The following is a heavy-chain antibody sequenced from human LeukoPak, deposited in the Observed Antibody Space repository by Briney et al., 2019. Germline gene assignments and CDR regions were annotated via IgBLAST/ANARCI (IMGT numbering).Heavy chain of an antibody. D-gene: IGHD6-19*01. CDR3: ARVAGRKDVDY. CDR2: IYSGGST. J-gene: IGHJ4*02. CDR1: GFTVSSNY. Sequence: GGSLRLSCAASGFTVSSNYMSWVRQAPGKGLEWVSVIYSGGSTYYADSVKGRFTISRDNSKNTLYLQMNSLRAEDTAVYCCARVAGRKDVDYWGQGTLVTVSS. V-gene: IGHV3-66*01.